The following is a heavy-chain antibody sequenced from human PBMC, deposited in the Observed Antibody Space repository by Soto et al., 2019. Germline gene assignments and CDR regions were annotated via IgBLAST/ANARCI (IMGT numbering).Heavy chain of an antibody. D-gene: IGHD2-2*01. CDR3: ARGVLVPAAAAPYSYYGMDV. Sequence: QVQLQESGPGLVKPSGTLSLTCAVSGGSISSSNWWSWVRQPPGKGLEWIGEIYHSGSTNYNPSLESRVTLSLDKSKNQFSLKRSSVTAADTAVYYCARGVLVPAAAAPYSYYGMDVWGQGTTVTVSS. CDR2: IYHSGST. J-gene: IGHJ6*02. CDR1: GGSISSSNW. V-gene: IGHV4-4*02.